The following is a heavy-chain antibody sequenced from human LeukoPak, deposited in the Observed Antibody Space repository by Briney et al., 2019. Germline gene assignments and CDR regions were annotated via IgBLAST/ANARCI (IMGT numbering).Heavy chain of an antibody. Sequence: SETLSLTCAVSGGSICSYYWSWIQQPPGKGLQCIGYIYYSRSTNYNPSLKSRVTISVDTSKNQFSLKLSSVTAADTAVYYCARTGGYSYGSFDYWGQGTLVTVSP. V-gene: IGHV4-59*08. CDR1: GGSICSYY. J-gene: IGHJ4*02. D-gene: IGHD5-18*01. CDR3: ARTGGYSYGSFDY. CDR2: IYYSRST.